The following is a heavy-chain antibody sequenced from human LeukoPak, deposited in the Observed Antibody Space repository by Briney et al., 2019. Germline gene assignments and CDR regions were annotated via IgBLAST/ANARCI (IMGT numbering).Heavy chain of an antibody. CDR1: GGSISSYY. J-gene: IGHJ4*02. V-gene: IGHV4-4*09. CDR2: IYDSGST. CDR3: AMTLYYYDSSGYYYFDY. Sequence: SETLSLTCTVSGGSISSYYWSWIRQFPGKGLEWVGYIYDSGSTNYNPSLKSRVTISVDTSKNQFSLKLSSVTAADTAVYYCAMTLYYYDSSGYYYFDYWGQGTLVTVSS. D-gene: IGHD3-22*01.